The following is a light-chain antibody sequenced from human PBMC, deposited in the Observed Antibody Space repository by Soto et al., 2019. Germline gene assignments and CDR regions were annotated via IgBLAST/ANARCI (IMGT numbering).Light chain of an antibody. Sequence: IPIPPSPCTLSPFLVNTLPPPSLASHAIHNGLAWYQQKPVKAPHLLIYGASSLQTGVPSRFSGSGSGTEFTLTISSLQPDDFATYYCQQYDSYPYTFGQGTRLEIK. V-gene: IGKV1-5*01. J-gene: IGKJ5*01. CDR2: GAS. CDR3: QQYDSYPYT. CDR1: HAIHNG.